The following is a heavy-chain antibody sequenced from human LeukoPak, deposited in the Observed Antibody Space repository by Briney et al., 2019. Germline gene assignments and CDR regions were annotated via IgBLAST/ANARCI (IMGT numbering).Heavy chain of an antibody. CDR2: ISSSSSTI. V-gene: IGHV3-48*01. CDR3: ARECGDIVVVPAATGGAFDI. J-gene: IGHJ3*02. Sequence: GGSLRLSCAASGFTFSSYSMNWVRQAPGKGLEWVSYISSSSSTIYYADSVKGRFTISRDNSKNTLYLQMNSLRAEDTAVYYCARECGDIVVVPAATGGAFDIWGQGTMVTVSS. CDR1: GFTFSSYS. D-gene: IGHD2-2*01.